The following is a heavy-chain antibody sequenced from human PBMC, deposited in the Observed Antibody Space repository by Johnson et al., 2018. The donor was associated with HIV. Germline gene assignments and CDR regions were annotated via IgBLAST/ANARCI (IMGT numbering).Heavy chain of an antibody. CDR2: IKEDGSEK. CDR3: AKEGLLIAAAGAFDI. Sequence: VQLVESGGGLVKPGGSLRLSCAASGFTFSDYYMSWIRQAPGKGLEWVANIKEDGSEKYYADSVKGRFTISRDNSKNTLYLQMNSLRAEDTAVYYCAKEGLLIAAAGAFDIWGQGTMVTVSS. CDR1: GFTFSDYY. V-gene: IGHV3-7*01. D-gene: IGHD6-13*01. J-gene: IGHJ3*02.